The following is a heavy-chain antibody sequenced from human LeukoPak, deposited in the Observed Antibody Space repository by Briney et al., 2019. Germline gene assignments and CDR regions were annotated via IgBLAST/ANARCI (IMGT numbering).Heavy chain of an antibody. CDR3: ATSPAGNTWTSIFDF. J-gene: IGHJ5*01. V-gene: IGHV4-59*11. CDR2: IYDSGAT. Sequence: PSETLSLTCTVFGSMSNHFWSWIRQPTGKGLEWIGYIYDSGATDYNPSLKSRVTMSVDTSANQFSLKLSSVTTADTAVYYCATSPAGNTWTSIFDFWGQGTRVTVSS. CDR1: GSMSNHF. D-gene: IGHD1-1*01.